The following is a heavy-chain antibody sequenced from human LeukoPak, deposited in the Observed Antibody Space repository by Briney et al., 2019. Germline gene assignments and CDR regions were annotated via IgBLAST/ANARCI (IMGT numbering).Heavy chain of an antibody. V-gene: IGHV3-23*01. D-gene: IGHD2-8*01. Sequence: PGGSLRLSCAASGFTFSSYAMSWVRQAPGKGLEWVSGISAGGGSTYHADSVKGRFTISRDNSKNTLYLQMNSLRAEDTAVYYCASYCTNGQCYSKGWLESWGQGTLVTASS. CDR1: GFTFSSYA. J-gene: IGHJ5*01. CDR2: ISAGGGST. CDR3: ASYCTNGQCYSKGWLES.